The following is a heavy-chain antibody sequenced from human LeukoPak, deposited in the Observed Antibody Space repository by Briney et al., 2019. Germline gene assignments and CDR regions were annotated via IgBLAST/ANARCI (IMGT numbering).Heavy chain of an antibody. J-gene: IGHJ5*02. Sequence: ASVKVSCKASGYTFTGYYMHWVRQAPGQGLEWMGWINPNSGGTNYAQKFQGRVTMTRDTSISTAYMELSRLRSDDTAVYYCARWAHPAIVVVPAADKPAQDPGFDPWGQGTLVTVSS. D-gene: IGHD2-2*01. CDR1: GYTFTGYY. CDR2: INPNSGGT. CDR3: ARWAHPAIVVVPAADKPAQDPGFDP. V-gene: IGHV1-2*02.